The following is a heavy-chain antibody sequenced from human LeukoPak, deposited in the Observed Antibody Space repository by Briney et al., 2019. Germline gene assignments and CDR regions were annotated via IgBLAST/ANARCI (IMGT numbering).Heavy chain of an antibody. CDR3: ARGFSSTYDAFDI. J-gene: IGHJ3*02. Sequence: SETLSLTCTVSGGSISSYYWSWIRQPPGKGLEWIGYIYYSGSTNYNPSLKSRLNISEDTSKNQFSLKLRFVTAADTAVYYCARGFSSTYDAFDIWGQGTMVTVSS. V-gene: IGHV4-59*12. CDR1: GGSISSYY. CDR2: IYYSGST. D-gene: IGHD6-13*01.